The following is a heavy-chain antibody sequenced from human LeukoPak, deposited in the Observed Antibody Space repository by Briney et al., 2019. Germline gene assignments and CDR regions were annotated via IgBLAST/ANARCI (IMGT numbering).Heavy chain of an antibody. CDR1: GGSISSYY. CDR2: IYYSGST. J-gene: IGHJ6*03. D-gene: IGHD6-13*01. Sequence: SETLSLTCTVPGGSISSYYWSWIRQPPGKGLEWIGYIYYSGSTNYNPSLKSRVTISVDTSKNQFSLKLSSVTAADTAVYYCARGGSSSWSTYYYYYYMDVWGKGTTVTISS. CDR3: ARGGSSSWSTYYYYYYMDV. V-gene: IGHV4-59*01.